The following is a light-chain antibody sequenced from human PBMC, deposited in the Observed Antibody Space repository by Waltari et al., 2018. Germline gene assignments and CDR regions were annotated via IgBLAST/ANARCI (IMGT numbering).Light chain of an antibody. CDR1: QRINSY. J-gene: IGKJ1*01. V-gene: IGKV1-39*01. CDR2: AAS. CDR3: QQSYSTLTWT. Sequence: DIQMTQSPSSLSASVGDRVTITCRASQRINSYLNWYQQKPGKAPKLLIYAASSLQSGVPSRFSGSGSGTDFTLTISSLQPEDFATYYCQQSYSTLTWTFGQGTKVEIK.